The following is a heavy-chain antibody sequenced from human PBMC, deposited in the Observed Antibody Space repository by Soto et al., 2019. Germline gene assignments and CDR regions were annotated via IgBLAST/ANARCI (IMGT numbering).Heavy chain of an antibody. CDR2: INPNSGGT. Sequence: GASVKVACKASGYTFTGYYMHWVRQAPGQGLEWMGWINPNSGGTNYAQKFQGWVTMTRDTSISTAYMELSRLRSDDTAVYYCAREWRTGFGDYSNIYYYGMDVWGQGTTVTVSS. V-gene: IGHV1-2*04. CDR3: AREWRTGFGDYSNIYYYGMDV. CDR1: GYTFTGYY. J-gene: IGHJ6*02. D-gene: IGHD4-4*01.